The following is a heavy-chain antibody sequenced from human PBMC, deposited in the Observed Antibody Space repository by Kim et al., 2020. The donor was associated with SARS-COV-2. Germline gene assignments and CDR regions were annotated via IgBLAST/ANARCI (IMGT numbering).Heavy chain of an antibody. D-gene: IGHD1-1*01. CDR2: IIPIFGTA. CDR3: ARGVSEEPPEPTRGWFDP. V-gene: IGHV1-69*13. Sequence: SVKVSCKASGGTFSSYAISWVRQAPGQGLEWMGGIIPIFGTANYAQKFQGRVTITADESTSTAYMELSSLRSEDTAVYYCARGVSEEPPEPTRGWFDPWGQGTLVTVSS. CDR1: GGTFSSYA. J-gene: IGHJ5*02.